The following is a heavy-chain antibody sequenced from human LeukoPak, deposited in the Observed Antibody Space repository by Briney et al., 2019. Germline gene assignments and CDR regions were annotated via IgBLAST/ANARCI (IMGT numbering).Heavy chain of an antibody. Sequence: GRSLRLPCAATGFTFSNYAMSWVRQAPGKGLEWVSTVSGSASNTYYADSVKGRFTISRDNSKTTLYLQMNSLRTDDTAVYYCAKGFQTYGELSFDVWGQGTLVAVSS. D-gene: IGHD4-17*01. V-gene: IGHV3-23*01. CDR3: AKGFQTYGELSFDV. CDR2: VSGSASNT. J-gene: IGHJ4*02. CDR1: GFTFSNYA.